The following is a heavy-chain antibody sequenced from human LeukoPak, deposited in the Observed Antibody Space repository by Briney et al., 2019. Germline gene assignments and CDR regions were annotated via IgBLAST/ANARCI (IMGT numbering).Heavy chain of an antibody. CDR3: ASRSTHSPGGEFDY. CDR2: IYPGDSDT. D-gene: IGHD3-16*01. V-gene: IGHV5-51*01. Sequence: GESLQISCKGSGYNFTSYWIGWVRPMPGKGLERMGIIYPGDSDTRYGPSFQGQVTISADKSISTAYLQWSSLKASDTAMYYCASRSTHSPGGEFDYWGQGTLVTVSS. J-gene: IGHJ4*02. CDR1: GYNFTSYW.